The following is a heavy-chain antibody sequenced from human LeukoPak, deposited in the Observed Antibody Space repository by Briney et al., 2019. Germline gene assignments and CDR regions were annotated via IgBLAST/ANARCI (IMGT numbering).Heavy chain of an antibody. CDR3: AARTDGSFYGMDV. Sequence: GESLKISCKGSGYNFTSYWIAWVRQMPGKGPEWMGIIYPGDFDTRYSPSFQGQVTISADKSISTAYLQWSSLKASDTAIYYCAARTDGSFYGMDVWGQGATVTVSS. D-gene: IGHD5-24*01. J-gene: IGHJ6*02. V-gene: IGHV5-51*01. CDR2: IYPGDFDT. CDR1: GYNFTSYW.